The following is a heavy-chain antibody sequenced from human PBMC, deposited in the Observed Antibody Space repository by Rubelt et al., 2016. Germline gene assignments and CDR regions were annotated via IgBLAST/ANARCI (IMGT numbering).Heavy chain of an antibody. D-gene: IGHD4-23*01. CDR1: GFTVSSNY. Sequence: EVQLVESGGGLVQPGESLRLSCAASGFTVSSNYMSWVRQAPGKGLEWVSVIYSGGSTYYADSVKGRFTISRDNSKNTLYLQMNSLRAEDTAVYYCAREGYGGNSYAFDIWGQGTMVTVSS. J-gene: IGHJ3*02. CDR3: AREGYGGNSYAFDI. V-gene: IGHV3-66*01. CDR2: IYSGGST.